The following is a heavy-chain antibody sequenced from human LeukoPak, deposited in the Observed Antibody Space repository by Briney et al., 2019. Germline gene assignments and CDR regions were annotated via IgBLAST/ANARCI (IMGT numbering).Heavy chain of an antibody. J-gene: IGHJ5*01. CDR3: ARRGTRTWYDS. Sequence: ASVNVSCKASGYTFSDYYIHWVRQAPGQGLEWMGWINPNSGGTNYAQKFQGRVTMTRDTSISTAYMGLNRLRSDDTAVYYCARRGTRTWYDSWGQGTLVTVSS. V-gene: IGHV1-2*02. CDR1: GYTFSDYY. CDR2: INPNSGGT.